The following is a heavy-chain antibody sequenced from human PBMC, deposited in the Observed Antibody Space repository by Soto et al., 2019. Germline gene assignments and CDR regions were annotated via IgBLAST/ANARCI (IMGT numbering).Heavy chain of an antibody. CDR3: ARDSGYYDSSGYYTPLNY. CDR2: INAGNGNT. D-gene: IGHD3-22*01. Sequence: GASVKVSCKASGYTFTSYAVHWVRQAPGQRLEWMGWINAGNGNTKYSQKFQGRVTITRDTSASTAYMELSSLRSEDTAVYYCARDSGYYDSSGYYTPLNYWGQGTLVTVSS. CDR1: GYTFTSYA. V-gene: IGHV1-3*01. J-gene: IGHJ4*02.